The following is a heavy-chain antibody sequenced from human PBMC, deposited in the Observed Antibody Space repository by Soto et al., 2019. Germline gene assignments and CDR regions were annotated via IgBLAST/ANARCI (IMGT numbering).Heavy chain of an antibody. J-gene: IGHJ6*03. CDR3: ARESGGATATLDYYYFYMDV. CDR1: VYRVSDYY. CDR2: MNAHSGDT. D-gene: IGHD5-12*01. V-gene: IGHV1-2*02. Sequence: QRGQSGAEGKKPGASVTVSGKAYVYRVSDYYLHWVRQAPEQGPGWMGWMNAHSGDTKYAQKFKGRVTMTRDTSVRTAFMELNWLKSDDTAVYYCARESGGATATLDYYYFYMDVWGIGTTVTVSS.